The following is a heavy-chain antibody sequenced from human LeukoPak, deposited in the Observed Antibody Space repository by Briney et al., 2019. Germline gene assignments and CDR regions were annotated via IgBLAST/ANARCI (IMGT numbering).Heavy chain of an antibody. D-gene: IGHD2-21*02. Sequence: AGGSLRLSCVASGFTFSDSYMSWIRQAPGKGLEWLSYISGSANDIYHVDSVRGRFTISRDNAKNSLYLQMNSLRAEDTAVYYCARDYDQVTPRGMDVWGQGTTVTVSS. CDR3: ARDYDQVTPRGMDV. CDR1: GFTFSDSY. J-gene: IGHJ6*02. CDR2: ISGSANDI. V-gene: IGHV3-11*01.